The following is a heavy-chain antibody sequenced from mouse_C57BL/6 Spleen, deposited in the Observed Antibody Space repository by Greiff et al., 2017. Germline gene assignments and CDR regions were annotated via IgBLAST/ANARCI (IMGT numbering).Heavy chain of an antibody. CDR3: ARGLTGTWFAD. D-gene: IGHD4-1*01. V-gene: IGHV14-3*01. CDR2: IDPANGNT. CDR1: GFNIKNTY. J-gene: IGHJ3*01. Sequence: VLLQQSVAELVRPGASVKLSCTASGFNIKNTYMHWVQQRPEQSLEWIGRIDPANGNTKYAPNFQGNATITADTSSNTAYLQLSSLTSEDTAIXYCARGLTGTWFADWGKGTLVTVSA.